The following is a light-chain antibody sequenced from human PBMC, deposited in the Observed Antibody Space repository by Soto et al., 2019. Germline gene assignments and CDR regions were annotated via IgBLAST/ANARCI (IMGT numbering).Light chain of an antibody. CDR1: SSDVGGYNY. CDR2: EVS. V-gene: IGLV2-14*01. J-gene: IGLJ1*01. CDR3: SSYTSSSTLV. Sequence: QSVLTQPASVSGSPGQSITISCTGTSSDVGGYNYVPWYQQHPGKAPKLMIYEVSYRPSGVSNRFSGSKSGYTASLTISGLQAEDEADYYCSSYTSSSTLVFGTGTKVTVL.